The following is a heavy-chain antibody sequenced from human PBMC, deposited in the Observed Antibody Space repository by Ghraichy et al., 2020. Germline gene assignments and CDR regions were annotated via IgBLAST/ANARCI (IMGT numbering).Heavy chain of an antibody. CDR1: GFTFSSYS. Sequence: GSLRLSCAASGFTFSSYSMNWVRQAPGKGLEWVSSISSSSYIYYADSVKGRFTISRDNAKNSLYLQMNSLRAEDTAVYYCARDYGDYLLDYWGQGTLVTVSS. D-gene: IGHD4-17*01. CDR3: ARDYGDYLLDY. V-gene: IGHV3-21*01. J-gene: IGHJ4*02. CDR2: ISSSSYI.